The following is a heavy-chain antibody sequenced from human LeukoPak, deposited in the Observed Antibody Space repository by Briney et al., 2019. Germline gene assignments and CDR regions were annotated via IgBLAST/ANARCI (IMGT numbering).Heavy chain of an antibody. Sequence: SETLSLTCSVSGGSISQYYWGWIRQPPGKRLEWMGQIYSSGSTDYNPSLKSRVSISMDSSENQFSLKLSSPTAADTAVYYCARIIRGSFSSLGYMGVWGKGTTVTVSS. D-gene: IGHD3-10*01. CDR1: GGSISQYY. V-gene: IGHV4-59*01. CDR3: ARIIRGSFSSLGYMGV. CDR2: IYSSGST. J-gene: IGHJ6*03.